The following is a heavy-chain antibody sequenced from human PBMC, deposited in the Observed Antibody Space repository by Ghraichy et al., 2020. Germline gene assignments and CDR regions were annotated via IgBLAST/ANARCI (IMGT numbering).Heavy chain of an antibody. D-gene: IGHD6-13*01. CDR3: AKDMRYSSSWYRGFDY. J-gene: IGHJ4*02. Sequence: GGSLRLSCAASGFTFSSYAMTWVRQAPGKGLDWVSAISGSAGSAHYADSVKGRFTISRDNSENTLYLQMNSLRPEDTAIYYCAKDMRYSSSWYRGFDYCGPGTLVTVSS. CDR1: GFTFSSYA. CDR2: ISGSAGSA. V-gene: IGHV3-23*01.